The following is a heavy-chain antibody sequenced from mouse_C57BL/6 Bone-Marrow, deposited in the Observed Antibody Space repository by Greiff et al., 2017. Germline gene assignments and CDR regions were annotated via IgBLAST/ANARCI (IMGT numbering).Heavy chain of an antibody. CDR1: GFSLTSYG. Sequence: QVQLQQSGPGLVQPSQSLSITCTVSGFSLTSYGVHWVRQSPGKGLEWLGVIWRGGSTDYNAAFMSRLSITTDNPKSQVCFKMNSLQADDTAIYYCAKTNYSNYGYYFDYWGQGTTLTVSS. CDR3: AKTNYSNYGYYFDY. CDR2: IWRGGST. D-gene: IGHD2-5*01. V-gene: IGHV2-5*01. J-gene: IGHJ2*01.